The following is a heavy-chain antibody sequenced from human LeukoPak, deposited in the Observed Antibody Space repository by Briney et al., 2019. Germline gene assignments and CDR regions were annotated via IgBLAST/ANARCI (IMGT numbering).Heavy chain of an antibody. D-gene: IGHD3-9*01. CDR1: GYSFTGYY. CDR2: INPNSGGT. J-gene: IGHJ4*02. V-gene: IGHV1-2*02. CDR3: ARDLDILTGYRYQFDY. Sequence: ASVKVSCKASGYSFTGYYMHWVRQAPGQGLEWMGWINPNSGGTIYAQRFQGRVTMTRDTSINTVYMELSRLGSDDTAVYYCARDLDILTGYRYQFDYWGQGTLVTVSS.